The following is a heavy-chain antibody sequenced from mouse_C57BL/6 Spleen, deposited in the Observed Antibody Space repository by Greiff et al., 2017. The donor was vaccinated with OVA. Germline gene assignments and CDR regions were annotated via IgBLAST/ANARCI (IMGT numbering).Heavy chain of an antibody. CDR1: CYSFTDYN. J-gene: IGHJ2*01. V-gene: IGHV1-39*01. Sequence: QSVPYLFNPGSSVKISFNSSCYSFTDYNMNWVNQSNGKSLEWIGVINPNYGTTSYNQKFKGKATLTVDQSSSTAYMQLNSLTSEDSAVYYCARWDGSHWGQGTTLTVSS. CDR2: INPNYGTT. D-gene: IGHD2-3*01. CDR3: ARWDGSH.